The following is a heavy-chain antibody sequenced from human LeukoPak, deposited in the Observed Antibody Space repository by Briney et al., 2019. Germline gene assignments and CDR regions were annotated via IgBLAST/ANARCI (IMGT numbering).Heavy chain of an antibody. Sequence: GASVKVSCKASGGTFSSYAISWVRQAPGQGLEWMGGIIPIFGTANYAQKFQGRVTITADESTSTAYMELSSLRSEDTAVYYCARKGEGSAGYFDWLFVYWGQGTLVTVSS. CDR1: GGTFSSYA. V-gene: IGHV1-69*13. J-gene: IGHJ4*02. CDR3: ARKGEGSAGYFDWLFVY. D-gene: IGHD3-9*01. CDR2: IIPIFGTA.